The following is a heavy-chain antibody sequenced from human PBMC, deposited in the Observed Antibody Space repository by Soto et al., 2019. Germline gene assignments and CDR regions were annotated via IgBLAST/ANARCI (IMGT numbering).Heavy chain of an antibody. CDR1: GSTFSNYG. Sequence: GGSLRLSCAASGSTFSNYGMHWVRQAPGKGLEWVALIWHAGNNKYYADSVKGRFTISRDNSKSTLYLQMNSLRAEDTALYYCARDKAAAAKGVHFDYWGKGTPVTVSS. D-gene: IGHD6-13*01. V-gene: IGHV3-33*01. CDR3: ARDKAAAAKGVHFDY. CDR2: IWHAGNNK. J-gene: IGHJ4*02.